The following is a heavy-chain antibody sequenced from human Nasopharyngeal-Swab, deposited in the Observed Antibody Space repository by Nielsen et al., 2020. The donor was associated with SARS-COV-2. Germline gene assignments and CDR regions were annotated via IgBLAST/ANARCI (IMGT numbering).Heavy chain of an antibody. CDR3: AKDLGLYYYDSSGYYCPDY. CDR1: GFTFSSYG. V-gene: IGHV3-30*18. CDR2: ISYDGSNK. J-gene: IGHJ4*02. D-gene: IGHD3-22*01. Sequence: AESLRLSCAASGFTFSSYGMHWVRQAPGKGLEWVAVISYDGSNKYYPDSVKGRFTISRDNSKNTLYLQMNSLRAEDTAVYYCAKDLGLYYYDSSGYYCPDYWGQGTLVTVSS.